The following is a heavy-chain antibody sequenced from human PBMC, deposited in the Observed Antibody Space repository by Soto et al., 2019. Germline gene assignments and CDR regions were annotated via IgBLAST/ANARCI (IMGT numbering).Heavy chain of an antibody. Sequence: QVHLVESGGGVVQPGPSLRLSCAASGFTFSSYAMHWLRQAPGKGLEWVAIISYDSTNKFYGDSVKGRFTISRDNSKNTLYLQMNSLRPEDTAVYYCAKTDPAGRWSGICYPDYWGQGTLVTVSS. CDR1: GFTFSSYA. D-gene: IGHD2-15*01. CDR3: AKTDPAGRWSGICYPDY. V-gene: IGHV3-30*18. CDR2: ISYDSTNK. J-gene: IGHJ4*02.